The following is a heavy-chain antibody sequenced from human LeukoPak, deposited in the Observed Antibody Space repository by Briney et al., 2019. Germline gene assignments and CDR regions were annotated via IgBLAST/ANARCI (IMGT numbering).Heavy chain of an antibody. V-gene: IGHV4-59*01. CDR3: ARDRIAARPRDYYYYMDV. D-gene: IGHD6-6*01. J-gene: IGHJ6*03. Sequence: GGSXSSYXXXWIRQPPGEGXXXXGYXYYIWSTNYNPSLKSPVTISVDTSKNQFSLKLSSVTAADTAVYYCARDRIAARPRDYYYYMDVWGKGTTVTVSS. CDR2: XYYIWST. CDR1: GGSXSSYX.